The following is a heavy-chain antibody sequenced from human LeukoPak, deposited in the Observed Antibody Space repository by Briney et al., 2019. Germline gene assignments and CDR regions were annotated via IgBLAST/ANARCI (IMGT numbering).Heavy chain of an antibody. CDR3: ARGPQIDCSGGSCYSFPYYYGMDV. J-gene: IGHJ6*02. CDR1: GFTFGDYA. D-gene: IGHD2-15*01. V-gene: IGHV3-30-3*01. Sequence: GGSLRLSCTASGFTFGDYAMHWVRQAPGKGLEWVAVISYDGSNKYYADSVKGRFTISRDNSKNTLYLQMNSLRAEDTAVYYCARGPQIDCSGGSCYSFPYYYGMDVWGQGTTVTVSS. CDR2: ISYDGSNK.